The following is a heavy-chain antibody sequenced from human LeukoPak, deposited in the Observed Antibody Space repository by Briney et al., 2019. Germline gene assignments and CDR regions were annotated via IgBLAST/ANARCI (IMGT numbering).Heavy chain of an antibody. CDR1: GFTFSSYA. Sequence: QPGGSLRLSCAASGFTFSSYAMNWVRQAPGKGLEWVSSISGGAGGAAYADSVKGRFTMSRDNSKNTLYLQMNSLRAEDTAVYYCAKDGGYGSGSYYPDYWGQGTLVTVSS. CDR2: ISGGAGGA. D-gene: IGHD3-10*01. CDR3: AKDGGYGSGSYYPDY. J-gene: IGHJ4*02. V-gene: IGHV3-23*01.